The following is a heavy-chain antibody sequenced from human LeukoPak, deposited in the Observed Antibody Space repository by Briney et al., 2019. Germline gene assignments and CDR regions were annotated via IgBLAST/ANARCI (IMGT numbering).Heavy chain of an antibody. CDR3: AKGVDITMVPPRFDL. V-gene: IGHV3-30*18. Sequence: GGSLRLSCATSGFSLSDYDMHWVRQAPGKGLEWVADISFDGSKKYYGDSVKGRFTISRDNSKNTVDLQMNSLRTEDTAMYYCAKGVDITMVPPRFDLWGRGALVTVSS. CDR1: GFSLSDYD. CDR2: ISFDGSKK. D-gene: IGHD5-18*01. J-gene: IGHJ2*01.